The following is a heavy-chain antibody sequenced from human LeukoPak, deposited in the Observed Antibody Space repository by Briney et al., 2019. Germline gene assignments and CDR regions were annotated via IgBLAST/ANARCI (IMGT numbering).Heavy chain of an antibody. CDR2: ISAYTGHT. CDR1: GYTFINYG. Sequence: GASVKVSCKTSGYTFINYGISWVRQAPGQGLEWMAWISAYTGHTRYAQKFKGRVTMTTDSATSTVYMDLRSLSSDDTAVYYCSRTTDASGSHYPLDCWGQGTLVTVSS. J-gene: IGHJ4*02. V-gene: IGHV1-18*01. D-gene: IGHD3-10*01. CDR3: SRTTDASGSHYPLDC.